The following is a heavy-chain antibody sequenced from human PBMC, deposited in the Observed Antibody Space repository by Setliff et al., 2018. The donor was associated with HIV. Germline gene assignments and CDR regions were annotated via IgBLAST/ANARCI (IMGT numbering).Heavy chain of an antibody. Sequence: PSETLSLTCSVSGGSFSGYYRSWIRQPPGKGLEWIGYIYIYNSGSTNYNPSLTSRVTISVDTSRNQFSLKLTSVTAADTAIYYCARGVNFGYWGQGTQVTVSS. J-gene: IGHJ4*02. CDR1: GGSFSGYY. V-gene: IGHV4-59*01. CDR2: IYIYNSGST. CDR3: ARGVNFGY. D-gene: IGHD3-3*01.